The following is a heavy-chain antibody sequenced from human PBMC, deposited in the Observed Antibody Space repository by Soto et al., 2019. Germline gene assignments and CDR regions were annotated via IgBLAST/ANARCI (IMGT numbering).Heavy chain of an antibody. D-gene: IGHD3-10*01. CDR3: ASDLHGSGILYGMDV. Sequence: QVQLVQSGAEVKKPGASVKVSCKASGYTFISYGINWVRQAPGQGLEWMGWISTYNGNTNYAQKLQGRVTMTTDTSTSTADMELRSLRSDDTAVYYCASDLHGSGILYGMDVWGQGTTVTVSS. CDR2: ISTYNGNT. J-gene: IGHJ6*02. CDR1: GYTFISYG. V-gene: IGHV1-18*04.